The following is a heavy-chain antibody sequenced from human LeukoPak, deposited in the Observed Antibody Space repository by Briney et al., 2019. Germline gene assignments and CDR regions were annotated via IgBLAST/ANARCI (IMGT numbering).Heavy chain of an antibody. V-gene: IGHV4-4*07. CDR3: ARTEVKYYYYGMDV. CDR2: IYTSGST. Sequence: SETLSLTCTVSGGSISSYYWSWIRQPAGKGLEWIGRIYTSGSTNYNPSLKSRVTMSVDTSKNQFSLKLTSATAADTAVYYCARTEVKYYYYGMDVWGQGTTVTVSS. CDR1: GGSISSYY. J-gene: IGHJ6*02.